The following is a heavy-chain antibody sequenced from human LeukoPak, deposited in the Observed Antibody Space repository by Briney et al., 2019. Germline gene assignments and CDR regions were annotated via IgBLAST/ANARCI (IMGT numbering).Heavy chain of an antibody. V-gene: IGHV4-39*07. Sequence: SETLSLTCTVSGGSISSSSYYWGWIRQPPGKGLEWIGSMYYSGSTYYNPSLKSRVTISVDTSKNQFSLKPSSVTAADTAVYYCARDTRRYCSGGSCYSGLPGYGMDVWGQGTTVTVS. CDR2: MYYSGST. D-gene: IGHD2-15*01. CDR3: ARDTRRYCSGGSCYSGLPGYGMDV. J-gene: IGHJ6*02. CDR1: GGSISSSSYY.